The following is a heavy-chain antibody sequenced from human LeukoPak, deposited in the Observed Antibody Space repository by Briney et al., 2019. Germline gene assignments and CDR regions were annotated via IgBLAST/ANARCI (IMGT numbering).Heavy chain of an antibody. V-gene: IGHV1-46*01. D-gene: IGHD3-10*01. CDR1: GYTFTSYY. CDR3: ARDMYYYGSGSYRFDY. Sequence: ASVKVSCKASGYTFTSYYMHWVRQAPGQGLEWMGIINPSGGSTSYAQKFQGRVTMTRDMSTSTVYMELSSLRSEDTAVYYCARDMYYYGSGSYRFDYWGQGTLVTVSP. J-gene: IGHJ4*02. CDR2: INPSGGST.